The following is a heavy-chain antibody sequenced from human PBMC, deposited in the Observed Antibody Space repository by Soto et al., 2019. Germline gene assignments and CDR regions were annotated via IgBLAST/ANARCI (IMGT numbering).Heavy chain of an antibody. J-gene: IGHJ5*02. D-gene: IGHD5-12*01. CDR3: ARTDIVTTXWFDP. CDR2: INHGGST. V-gene: IGHV4-34*01. CDR1: GESFIGYY. Sequence: QVHLQQWGAGLLKPSETLSLTCAVYGESFIGYYWTWIRQSPGKGLEWIGEINHGGSTNYNPSLKSRVTISIDTSKNQFSLKLTSVTAADTSVYYCARTDIVTTXWFDPWGQGTLVTVSS.